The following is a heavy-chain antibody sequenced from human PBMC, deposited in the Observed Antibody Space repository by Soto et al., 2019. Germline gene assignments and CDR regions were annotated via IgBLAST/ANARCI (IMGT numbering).Heavy chain of an antibody. CDR3: ARRWSSTSFHGMDV. Sequence: GESLKISCKGSGYSFTSYWIAWVRQMPGKGLEWMGIIYPDDSDTRYNPSFQGQVTISADKSISTAYLQWSSLKASDTVMYYCARRWSSTSFHGMDVWGQGTKVTVSS. D-gene: IGHD2-2*01. J-gene: IGHJ6*02. V-gene: IGHV5-51*01. CDR2: IYPDDSDT. CDR1: GYSFTSYW.